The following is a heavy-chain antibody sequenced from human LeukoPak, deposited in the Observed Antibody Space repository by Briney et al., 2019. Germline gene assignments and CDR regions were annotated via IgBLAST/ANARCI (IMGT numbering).Heavy chain of an antibody. Sequence: ASVKVSCKASGYTFTSYAMHWVRQAPGQRLEWMGWINGGDGNTKNSQEFQGRVTITRDTSASTAYMELSSLRSEDTAVYYCARGSYDSSGYAIVAFDIWGQGTMVTVSS. J-gene: IGHJ3*02. CDR3: ARGSYDSSGYAIVAFDI. CDR2: INGGDGNT. CDR1: GYTFTSYA. D-gene: IGHD3-22*01. V-gene: IGHV1-3*03.